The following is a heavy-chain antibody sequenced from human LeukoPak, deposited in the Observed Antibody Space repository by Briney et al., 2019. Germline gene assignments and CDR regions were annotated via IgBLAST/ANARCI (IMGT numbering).Heavy chain of an antibody. V-gene: IGHV4-39*01. CDR2: IYYSGSS. D-gene: IGHD3-10*01. CDR3: XXXGDYYYGSGVYY. J-gene: IGHJ4*02. CDR1: GGSISSSSYY. Sequence: SETLSLTCTVSGGSISSSSYYWGWIRQPPGKGLEWIGSIYYSGSSYYNPSLKSRVTISVDTSKNQFSLKLSSVTAADTAVYXXXXXGDYYYGSGVYYWGQGTLVTVSS.